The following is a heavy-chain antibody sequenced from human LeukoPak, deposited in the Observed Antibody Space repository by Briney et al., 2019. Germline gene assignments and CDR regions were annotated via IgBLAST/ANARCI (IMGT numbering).Heavy chain of an antibody. CDR1: GGSISSYY. V-gene: IGHV4-59*12. CDR3: ARDADSSSREFDY. CDR2: IYYSGST. J-gene: IGHJ4*02. D-gene: IGHD6-13*01. Sequence: PSETLSLTCTVSGGSISSYYWSWIRQPPGKGLEWSGYIYYSGSTNYNPSLKSRVTISVDKSKNQFSLKLSSVTAADTAVYYCARDADSSSREFDYWGQGTLVTVSS.